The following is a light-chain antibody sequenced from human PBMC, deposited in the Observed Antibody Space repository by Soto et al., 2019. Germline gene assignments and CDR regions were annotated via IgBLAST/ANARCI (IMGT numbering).Light chain of an antibody. CDR2: DAS. CDR1: QDISNY. CDR3: QHGVT. Sequence: DIQMTQSPSSLSASVGDRVTITCQASQDISNYLNWYQQKPGKAPKLLIYDASNLETGVPSRFSGSGSGTDFTFTINSLQPEDIATYYCQHGVTFGQGTKLEIK. V-gene: IGKV1-33*01. J-gene: IGKJ2*01.